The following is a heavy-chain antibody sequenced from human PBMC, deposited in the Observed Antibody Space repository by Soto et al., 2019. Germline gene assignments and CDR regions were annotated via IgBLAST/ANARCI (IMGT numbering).Heavy chain of an antibody. CDR1: GYTFTSYG. V-gene: IGHV1-18*01. CDR3: ARNYYGSGSYYTAVGSSGYYGMDV. J-gene: IGHJ6*02. Sequence: VASVKVSCKASGYTFTSYGISWVRQAPGQGLEWMGWISAYNGNTNYAQKLQGRVTMTTDTSTSTAYMELRSLRSDDTAVYYCARNYYGSGSYYTAVGSSGYYGMDVWGQGTTVTVSS. D-gene: IGHD3-10*01. CDR2: ISAYNGNT.